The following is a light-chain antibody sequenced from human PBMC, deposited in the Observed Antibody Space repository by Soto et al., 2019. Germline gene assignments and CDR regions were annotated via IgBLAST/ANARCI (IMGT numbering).Light chain of an antibody. V-gene: IGKV3-15*01. CDR2: DAS. Sequence: EIVLTQSPATLSVSPGERATLSCRASQTVTRSYLAWYQQKPGQTPRLLIYDASTRATGVPARFSGSGSGTDFTLTISSLQSEDVAVYYCQQYSNWPPVTFGGGTKVDNK. J-gene: IGKJ4*01. CDR1: QTVTRSY. CDR3: QQYSNWPPVT.